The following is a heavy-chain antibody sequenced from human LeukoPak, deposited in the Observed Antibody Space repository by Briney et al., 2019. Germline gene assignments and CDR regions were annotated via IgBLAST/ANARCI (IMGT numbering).Heavy chain of an antibody. V-gene: IGHV4-39*07. CDR1: GGSIGSSSYY. CDR3: ARYCSSTSCYWDVGFDP. CDR2: IYYSGST. D-gene: IGHD2-2*01. J-gene: IGHJ5*02. Sequence: PSETLSLTCTVSGGSIGSSSYYWGWIRQPPGKGLAWIGSIYYSGSTYYNPSLKSRVTISVDTSKNQFSLKLSSVTAADTAVYYCARYCSSTSCYWDVGFDPWGQGTLVTVSS.